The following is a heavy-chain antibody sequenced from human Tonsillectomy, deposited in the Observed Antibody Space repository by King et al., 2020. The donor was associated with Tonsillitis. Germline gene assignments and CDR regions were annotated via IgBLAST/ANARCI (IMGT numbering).Heavy chain of an antibody. J-gene: IGHJ4*02. V-gene: IGHV1-69*01. Sequence: VQLVESGAEVKKPGSSVKVSCEASGGTFTSYAFSWVRQAPGQGLEWMGGTIPIAGTTYYAQRFQGRVTINADESTSTAYMELSSLRSEDTAVYYCARVFLGYYDRGDSEGDDYGGRGTRVTVSS. CDR2: TIPIAGTT. D-gene: IGHD3-22*01. CDR3: ARVFLGYYDRGDSEGDDY. CDR1: GGTFTSYA.